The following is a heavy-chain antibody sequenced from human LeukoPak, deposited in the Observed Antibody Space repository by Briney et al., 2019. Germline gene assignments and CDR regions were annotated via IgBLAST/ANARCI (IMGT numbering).Heavy chain of an antibody. V-gene: IGHV3-33*01. CDR1: GFTFSSYG. CDR2: IWYDGSNK. J-gene: IGHJ4*02. D-gene: IGHD2-8*01. Sequence: GRSLRLSCAASGFTFSSYGMHWVRQAPGKGLEWVAVIWYDGSNKYYADSVKGRFTISRDNSKNTLYLQMNSLRAEDTAVYYCARDIPSYCTNGVCYETDYWGQGTLVTVSS. CDR3: ARDIPSYCTNGVCYETDY.